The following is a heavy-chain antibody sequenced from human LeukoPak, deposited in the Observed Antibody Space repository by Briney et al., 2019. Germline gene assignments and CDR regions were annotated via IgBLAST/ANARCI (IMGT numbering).Heavy chain of an antibody. V-gene: IGHV3-30-3*01. CDR2: ISYDGSNK. J-gene: IGHJ5*02. CDR1: GFSFSDYY. Sequence: PGGSLRLSCAASGFSFSDYYMSWVRQAPGKGLEWVAVISYDGSNKYYADSVKGRFTISRDNSKNTLYLQMNSLRAEDTAVYYCARDRGYYDSSGINWFDPWGQGTLVTVSS. CDR3: ARDRGYYDSSGINWFDP. D-gene: IGHD3-22*01.